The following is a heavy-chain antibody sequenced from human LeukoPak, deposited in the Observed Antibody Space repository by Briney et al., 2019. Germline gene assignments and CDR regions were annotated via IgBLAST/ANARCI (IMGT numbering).Heavy chain of an antibody. CDR3: ARRPRSGYFENWFDP. J-gene: IGHJ5*02. D-gene: IGHD3-3*01. CDR2: INHSGST. V-gene: IGHV4-34*01. CDR1: GGSFSGYC. Sequence: SETLSLTCAVYGGSFSGYCWSWIRQPPGKGLEWIGEINHSGSTNYNPSLKCRVTISVDTSKNQFSLKLSSVTAADTAVYYCARRPRSGYFENWFDPWGQGTLVTVSS.